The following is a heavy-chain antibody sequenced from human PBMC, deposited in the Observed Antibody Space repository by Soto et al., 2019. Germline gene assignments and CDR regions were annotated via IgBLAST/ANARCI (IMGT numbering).Heavy chain of an antibody. CDR2: IWYDGSNK. CDR3: ARELWFGELFLDYYYYGMDV. CDR1: GFTFSSYG. V-gene: IGHV3-33*01. D-gene: IGHD3-10*01. J-gene: IGHJ6*02. Sequence: QVQLVESGGGVVQPGRSLRLSCEASGFTFSSYGMHWVRQAPGKGLEWVAVIWYDGSNKYYADSVKGRFTISRDNSKNTLYLQMNSLRAEDTAVYYCARELWFGELFLDYYYYGMDVWGQGTTVTVSS.